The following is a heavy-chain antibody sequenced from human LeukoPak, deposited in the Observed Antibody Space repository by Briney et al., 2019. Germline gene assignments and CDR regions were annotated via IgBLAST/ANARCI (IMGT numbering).Heavy chain of an antibody. CDR2: IRYDGSNK. J-gene: IGHJ3*01. CDR3: ARDHDWAFDV. Sequence: GGSLRLSCAASGFTFSSYGMHWVRQAPGKGLEWVAFIRYDGSNKYYADSVKGRFTISRDNSKNTLYLQMNSLRAEDTAVYYCARDHDWAFDVWGQGTMVTVSS. D-gene: IGHD3-9*01. V-gene: IGHV3-30*02. CDR1: GFTFSSYG.